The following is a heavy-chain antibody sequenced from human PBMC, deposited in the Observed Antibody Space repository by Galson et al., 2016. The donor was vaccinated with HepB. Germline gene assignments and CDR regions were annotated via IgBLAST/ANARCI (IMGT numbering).Heavy chain of an antibody. CDR2: IYPGDSDI. CDR1: GYSFTNYW. V-gene: IGHV5-51*01. Sequence: QSGAEVKKPGESLRISCKASGYSFTNYWIGWVPQMPGEGLEWMGIIYPGDSDIRYNSSFQGQVTISADKSITTAYLQWSSLKASDSAMYYCARHELHSNSWYMDSWGQGTLVTVSS. D-gene: IGHD6-13*01. CDR3: ARHELHSNSWYMDS. J-gene: IGHJ4*02.